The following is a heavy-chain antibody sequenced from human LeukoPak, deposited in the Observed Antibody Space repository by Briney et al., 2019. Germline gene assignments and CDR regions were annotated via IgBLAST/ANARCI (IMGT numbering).Heavy chain of an antibody. Sequence: PGGSLRLSCAASGFTFSSYAMHWVRQAPGKGLEWVAVISYDGSNKYYADSVKGRFTISRDNSKNTLYLQMNSLRAEDTAVYYCARASLRYCSSTSCYGIIDYWGQGTLVTVSS. V-gene: IGHV3-30-3*01. CDR1: GFTFSSYA. D-gene: IGHD2-2*01. J-gene: IGHJ4*02. CDR3: ARASLRYCSSTSCYGIIDY. CDR2: ISYDGSNK.